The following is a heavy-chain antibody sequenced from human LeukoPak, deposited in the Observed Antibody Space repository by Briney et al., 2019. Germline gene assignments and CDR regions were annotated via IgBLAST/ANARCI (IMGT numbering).Heavy chain of an antibody. V-gene: IGHV3-74*01. CDR3: ARESAAGSRYFDY. CDR2: MNSDGNVA. D-gene: IGHD6-13*01. CDR1: GFTFSSYW. J-gene: IGHJ4*02. Sequence: PGGSLRLSCVASGFTFSSYWMHWVRQAPGKGLVWVSRMNSDGNVATYADSVKGRFTISRDNAKNTLYLQMNSLRAEDTAVYYCARESAAGSRYFDYWGQGTPVTVSS.